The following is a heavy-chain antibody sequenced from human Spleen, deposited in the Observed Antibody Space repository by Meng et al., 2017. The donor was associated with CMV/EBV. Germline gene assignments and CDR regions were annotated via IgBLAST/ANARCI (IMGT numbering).Heavy chain of an antibody. V-gene: IGHV3-11*04. Sequence: GESLKISCAASGFTVSSNYMSWIRQAPGKGLEWVSYISSSGSTIYYADSVKGRFTISRDNAKNSLYLQMNSLRAEDTAVYYCARDFQDIVVVPAAPWGQGTLVTVSS. CDR1: GFTVSSNY. J-gene: IGHJ5*02. D-gene: IGHD2-2*01. CDR3: ARDFQDIVVVPAAP. CDR2: ISSSGSTI.